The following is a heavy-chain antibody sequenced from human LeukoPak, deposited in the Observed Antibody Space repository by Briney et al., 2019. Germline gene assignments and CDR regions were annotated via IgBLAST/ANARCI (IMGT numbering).Heavy chain of an antibody. CDR1: GGSFSGYY. CDR3: AREDSIPHPNWFDP. D-gene: IGHD3-22*01. Sequence: PSETLSLTCAVYGGSFSGYYWSWIRQPAGKGLEWIGRISSSGSTNYNPSLKSRVTISVDASKNQFSLKMSSVTAADTAVYYCAREDSIPHPNWFDPWGQGTLVTVSS. V-gene: IGHV4-4*07. J-gene: IGHJ5*02. CDR2: ISSSGST.